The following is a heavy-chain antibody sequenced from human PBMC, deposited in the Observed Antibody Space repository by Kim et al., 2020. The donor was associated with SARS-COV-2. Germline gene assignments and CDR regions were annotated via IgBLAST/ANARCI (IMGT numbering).Heavy chain of an antibody. D-gene: IGHD6-13*01. CDR1: RDSVSSNSAA. CDR2: TYYRSKWYN. V-gene: IGHV6-1*01. J-gene: IGHJ6*02. Sequence: SQTLSLTCAISRDSVSSNSAAWNWIRQSPSRGLEWLGRTYYRSKWYNDYAVSVKSRITINPDTSKNQFSLQLNSVTPEDTAVYYCARVRIAAAGKDYYYYYGMDVWGQGTTVTVSS. CDR3: ARVRIAAAGKDYYYYYGMDV.